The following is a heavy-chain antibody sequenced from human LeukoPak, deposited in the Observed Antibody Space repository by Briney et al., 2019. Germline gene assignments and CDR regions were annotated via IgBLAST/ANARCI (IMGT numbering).Heavy chain of an antibody. CDR3: AREGDSSSYFDY. V-gene: IGHV4-4*07. D-gene: IGHD6-6*01. CDR1: GFTFSNYW. CDR2: IYTSGST. Sequence: PGGSLRLSCSASGFTFSNYWMSWIRQPAGKGLEWIGRIYTSGSTNYNPSLKSRVTISVDTSKNQFSLKLSSVTAADTAVYYCAREGDSSSYFDYCGQGTLVTVSS. J-gene: IGHJ4*02.